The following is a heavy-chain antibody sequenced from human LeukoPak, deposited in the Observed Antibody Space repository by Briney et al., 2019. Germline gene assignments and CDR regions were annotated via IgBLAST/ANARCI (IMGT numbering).Heavy chain of an antibody. CDR3: ARDLSAYYDFWSGYYTAAWFDP. V-gene: IGHV3-23*01. Sequence: GGSLRLSCAASGFTFSSYAMSWVRQAPGKGLEWVSAISGSGGSTYYADSVKGRFTISRDNSKNTLYLQMNSLRAEDTAVYYCARDLSAYYDFWSGYYTAAWFDPWGQGTLVTVSS. J-gene: IGHJ5*02. D-gene: IGHD3-3*01. CDR2: ISGSGGST. CDR1: GFTFSSYA.